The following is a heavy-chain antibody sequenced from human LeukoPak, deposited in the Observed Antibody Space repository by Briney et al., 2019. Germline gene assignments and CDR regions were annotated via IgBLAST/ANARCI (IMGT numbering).Heavy chain of an antibody. Sequence: PSETLSLTCTVSGYSISSGYYWGWIRQPPGKGLEWIGSIYHSGSTYYNPSLKSRVTISVDTSKNQFSLKLSSVTAADTAVYYCARVMLAEALYYFDYWGQGTLVTVSS. V-gene: IGHV4-38-2*02. CDR1: GYSISSGYY. J-gene: IGHJ4*02. CDR2: IYHSGST. CDR3: ARVMLAEALYYFDY. D-gene: IGHD1-14*01.